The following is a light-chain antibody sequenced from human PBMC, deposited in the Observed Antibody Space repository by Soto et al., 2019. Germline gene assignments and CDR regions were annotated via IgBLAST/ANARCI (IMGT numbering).Light chain of an antibody. Sequence: VLTQPASVSGSPGQSITISCTGTSSDVGGYNYVSWYQQHPGKAPKLMIYEVSNRPSGVSNRFSGSKSGNTASLTISGLQAEDEADYYCSSYTSSSTRVFGGGTKVTVL. CDR2: EVS. CDR3: SSYTSSSTRV. CDR1: SSDVGGYNY. J-gene: IGLJ3*02. V-gene: IGLV2-14*01.